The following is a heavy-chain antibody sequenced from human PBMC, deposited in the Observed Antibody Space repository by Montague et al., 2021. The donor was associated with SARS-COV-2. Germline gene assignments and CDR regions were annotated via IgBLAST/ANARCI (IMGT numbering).Heavy chain of an antibody. Sequence: SRRLSCAASGFIVSSTYMNWVRQAPGKGLEWVSILFSGGNTFYADSVRGRFTISRDNSKSTLYLQMNSLRVDDTAVYSCAILPGTIVDYFGMDVWGKGTTVTVSS. CDR1: GFIVSSTY. CDR3: AILPGTIVDYFGMDV. V-gene: IGHV3-66*01. J-gene: IGHJ6*04. CDR2: LFSGGNT. D-gene: IGHD1-1*01.